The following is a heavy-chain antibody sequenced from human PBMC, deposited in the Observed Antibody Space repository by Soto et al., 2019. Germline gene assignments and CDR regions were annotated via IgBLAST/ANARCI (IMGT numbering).Heavy chain of an antibody. J-gene: IGHJ3*02. D-gene: IGHD5-12*01. CDR1: GGSFSGYY. CDR3: ARQAGYSGYGNAYDI. V-gene: IGHV4-34*01. CDR2: INHSGST. Sequence: PSETLSLTCAVYGGSFSGYYWSWIRQPPGKGLEWIGEINHSGSTNYNPSLKSRVTISVDTSISTAYLQWSSLKASDTAMYYCARQAGYSGYGNAYDIWSQGTMVTVSS.